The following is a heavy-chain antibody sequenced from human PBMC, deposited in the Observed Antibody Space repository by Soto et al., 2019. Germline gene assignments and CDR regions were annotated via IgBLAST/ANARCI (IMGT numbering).Heavy chain of an antibody. J-gene: IGHJ4*02. CDR1: GFTFSSYA. Sequence: EVQLLESGGGLVQPGGSLRLSCAASGFTFSSYAMSWVRQAPGKGLEWVSAISGSGGSTDYTYYAASVKGRFTSSRDNSKNTLYLQMNSLRAEDTAVYYCAKGIYSGSSYYFDYWGQGTLVTVSS. CDR3: AKGIYSGSSYYFDY. CDR2: ISGSGGSTDYT. D-gene: IGHD1-26*01. V-gene: IGHV3-23*01.